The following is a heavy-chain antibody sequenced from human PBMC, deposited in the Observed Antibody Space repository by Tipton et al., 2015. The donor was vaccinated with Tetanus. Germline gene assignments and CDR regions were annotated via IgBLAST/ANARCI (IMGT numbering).Heavy chain of an antibody. Sequence: TLSLTCTVSGGLISSFYWYWIRQPPGKGLEWIAYIYQNGDANYNPSLQSRVTISVDTSKNQFSLQLAFVTAADTAIYYCARGRIEAFSYPGLDVWGPGTTVTVSS. CDR1: GGLISSFY. D-gene: IGHD2/OR15-2a*01. V-gene: IGHV4-59*01. CDR2: IYQNGDA. J-gene: IGHJ6*02. CDR3: ARGRIEAFSYPGLDV.